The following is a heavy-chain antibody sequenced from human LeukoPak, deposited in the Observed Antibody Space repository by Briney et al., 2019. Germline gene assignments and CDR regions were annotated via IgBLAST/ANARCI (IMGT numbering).Heavy chain of an antibody. CDR2: IYYSGST. CDR1: GGSISSSSYY. J-gene: IGHJ4*02. D-gene: IGHD5-12*01. V-gene: IGHV4-39*01. Sequence: SETLSLTCTVSGGSISSSSYYWGWIRQPPGKGLEWIGSIYYSGSTYYNPSLKSRVTISVDTSKNQFSLKLSSVTAADTAVYYCARGVATFDYWGQGTLFTVSS. CDR3: ARGVATFDY.